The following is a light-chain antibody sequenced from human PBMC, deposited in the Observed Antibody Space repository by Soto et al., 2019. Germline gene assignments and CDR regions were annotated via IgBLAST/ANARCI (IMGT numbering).Light chain of an antibody. CDR2: EVI. Sequence: QSALTQPASVSGSPGQSITISCTGTSSDVGGYNFVSWYQQHPGEVPKLMIYEVIKRPSGISDRFSGSKSGNTASLTISGLQAEDEADYYCSAYTHSNTVIFGGGTKVTVL. J-gene: IGLJ2*01. CDR3: SAYTHSNTVI. CDR1: SSDVGGYNF. V-gene: IGLV2-14*03.